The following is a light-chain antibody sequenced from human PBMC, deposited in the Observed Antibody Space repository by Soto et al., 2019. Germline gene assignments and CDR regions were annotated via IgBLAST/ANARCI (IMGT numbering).Light chain of an antibody. CDR2: SNN. CDR3: AAWDDSLKSHVV. Sequence: QSVLTQPPSASGTPGQRVTISCSGSSSNIGSNTVNWYQQLPGTAPKLLIYSNNQRPSGVPDRFSGSKSGTSASLAISGLQSEDEADDYCAAWDDSLKSHVVFGGGTKLTVL. CDR1: SSNIGSNT. V-gene: IGLV1-44*01. J-gene: IGLJ2*01.